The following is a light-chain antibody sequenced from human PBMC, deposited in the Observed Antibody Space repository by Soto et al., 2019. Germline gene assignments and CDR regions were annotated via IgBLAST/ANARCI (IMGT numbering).Light chain of an antibody. CDR2: EVS. CDR1: QSLLHITGETF. Sequence: DVVMTQTPLSLSVAPGQPASISCKSSQSLLHITGETFLFWYLQKPGQSPQLLIYEVSTRVSGVPDRFSGSGSGTDFTLEISRAETGDVGIYYCMQSTQLPPTFGQGTRLGIE. V-gene: IGKV2D-29*02. J-gene: IGKJ5*01. CDR3: MQSTQLPPT.